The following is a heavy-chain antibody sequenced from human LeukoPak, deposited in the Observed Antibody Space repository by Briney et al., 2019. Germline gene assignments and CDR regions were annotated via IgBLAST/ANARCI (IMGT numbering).Heavy chain of an antibody. CDR1: GFTFSSYA. J-gene: IGHJ4*02. Sequence: PGRSLRLSCAASGFTFSSYAMHWVRQAPGKGLEWVAVISYDGSYKYYADSVKGRFTISRDNSKNTLYLQINSLRAEDTAVYYCARDGQGWLMSIGYYYFDYWGQGTLVTVSS. V-gene: IGHV3-30-3*01. CDR2: ISYDGSYK. CDR3: ARDGQGWLMSIGYYYFDY. D-gene: IGHD2-15*01.